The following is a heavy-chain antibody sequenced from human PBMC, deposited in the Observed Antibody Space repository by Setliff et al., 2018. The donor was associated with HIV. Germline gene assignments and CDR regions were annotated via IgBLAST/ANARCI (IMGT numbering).Heavy chain of an antibody. CDR3: ARWGASGGRPDWHAFDM. J-gene: IGHJ3*02. V-gene: IGHV4-59*01. Sequence: SETLSLTCTVSGGSINSYYWNWIRQSPGKGLEWIGYIGYNGDTSYNPSLNSRVTLSVDRSKNQFSLKLSSVSATDTAVYFCARWGASGGRPDWHAFDMWGQGTMVTVSS. CDR1: GGSINSYY. CDR2: IGYNGDT. D-gene: IGHD2-15*01.